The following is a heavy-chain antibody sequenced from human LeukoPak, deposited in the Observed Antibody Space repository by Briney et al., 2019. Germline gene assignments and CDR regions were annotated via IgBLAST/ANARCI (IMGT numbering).Heavy chain of an antibody. D-gene: IGHD3-22*01. J-gene: IGHJ3*02. CDR2: INHSGST. V-gene: IGHV4-34*01. CDR1: GGSFSGYF. Sequence: SETLSLTCAVYGGSFSGYFWSWIRQPPGKGLEWIGEINHSGSTNYNPSLKSRVTISVDTSKNQFSLKVSSVTAADTAVYYCARAAKDSSGYYYLGYAFDISGQGTMVTVSS. CDR3: ARAAKDSSGYYYLGYAFDI.